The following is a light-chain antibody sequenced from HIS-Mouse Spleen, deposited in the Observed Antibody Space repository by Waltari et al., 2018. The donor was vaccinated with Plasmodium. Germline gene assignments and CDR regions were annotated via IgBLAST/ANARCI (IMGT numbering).Light chain of an antibody. V-gene: IGLV3-10*01. J-gene: IGLJ3*02. CDR3: YSTDSSGNHRV. CDR1: ALPKKY. Sequence: SYELTQPPSVSVSPGQTARITCPGDALPKKYAYWYQQKSGQAPVRVIYEDSKRPSGIPDRFSGSSSGTMATLTISGAQVEDEADYYCYSTDSSGNHRVFGGGTKLTVL. CDR2: EDS.